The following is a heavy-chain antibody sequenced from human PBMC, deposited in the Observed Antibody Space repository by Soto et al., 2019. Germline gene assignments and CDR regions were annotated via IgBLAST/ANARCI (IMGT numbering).Heavy chain of an antibody. CDR2: INPNSGGT. J-gene: IGHJ4*02. CDR1: GYTFTGYY. V-gene: IGHV1-2*04. D-gene: IGHD2-15*01. Sequence: ASVKVSCKASGYTFTGYYMHWVRQAPGQGLEWMGWINPNSGGTNYAQKFQGWVTMTRDTSISTAYMELSRLRSDDTAVYYCARMAGVVAATRHFDYWGQGTLVTVSS. CDR3: ARMAGVVAATRHFDY.